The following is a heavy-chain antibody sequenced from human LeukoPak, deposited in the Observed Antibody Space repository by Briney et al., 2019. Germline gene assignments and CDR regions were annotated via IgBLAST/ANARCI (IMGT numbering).Heavy chain of an antibody. CDR2: ISGTLYST. V-gene: IGHV3-48*01. J-gene: IGHJ4*02. Sequence: GGSLRLSYAASGFTFSRYNMVWVRQAPGKGLEWISYISGTLYSTFYTDSVKGRFTISRDNAKNSLFLQMNSLRAEDTAVYYCARDMPFGVYWGQGTLVTVSS. CDR3: ARDMPFGVY. D-gene: IGHD3-16*01. CDR1: GFTFSRYN.